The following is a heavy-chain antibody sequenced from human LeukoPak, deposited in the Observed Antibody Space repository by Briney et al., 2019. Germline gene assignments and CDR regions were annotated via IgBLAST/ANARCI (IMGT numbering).Heavy chain of an antibody. D-gene: IGHD4-23*01. CDR3: ASSTTVVTPGNPYFDY. Sequence: GASVKVSCKASGGTFSSYAISWVRQAPGQGLEWMGGIIPIFGTANYAQKFQGRVTITADESTSTAYMELSSLRSEDTAVYYCASSTTVVTPGNPYFDYWGQGTLVTVSS. V-gene: IGHV1-69*01. J-gene: IGHJ4*02. CDR1: GGTFSSYA. CDR2: IIPIFGTA.